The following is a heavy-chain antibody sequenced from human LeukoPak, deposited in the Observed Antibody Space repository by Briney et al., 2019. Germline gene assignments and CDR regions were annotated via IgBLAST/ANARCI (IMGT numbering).Heavy chain of an antibody. J-gene: IGHJ5*02. CDR1: GGSISSGSYC. Sequence: SETLPLTCTVSGGSISSGSYCWSWIRQPAGKGLEWIGHIHTSGNTNYNPSLKSRVTISVDTSKNQFSLKLSSVTAADTAVYYCARALVLWSIFGPNWFDPWGQGTLVTVSS. CDR2: IHTSGNT. CDR3: ARALVLWSIFGPNWFDP. D-gene: IGHD3-3*01. V-gene: IGHV4-61*09.